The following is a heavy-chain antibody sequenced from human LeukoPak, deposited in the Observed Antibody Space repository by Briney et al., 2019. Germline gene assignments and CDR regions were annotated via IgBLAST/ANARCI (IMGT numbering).Heavy chain of an antibody. CDR3: ARSVLDYTRFYY. V-gene: IGHV3-23*05. Sequence: GGSLRLSCVASGFTFSDSAMNWVRQAPGKGLEWVSTFKTKYSQVYYAESVRGRFTISTDNSQKTVYLQMNSLRAEDTALYYCARSVLDYTRFYYWGQGVLVTVSS. CDR1: GFTFSDSA. J-gene: IGHJ4*02. D-gene: IGHD4-11*01. CDR2: FKTKYSQV.